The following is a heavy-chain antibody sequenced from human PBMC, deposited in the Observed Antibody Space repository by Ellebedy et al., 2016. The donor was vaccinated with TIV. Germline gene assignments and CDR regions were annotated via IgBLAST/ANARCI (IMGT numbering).Heavy chain of an antibody. CDR1: GFNFNDIV. Sequence: GESLKISCAASGFNFNDIVMHWVRQAPGKGLEWLAGISSDGTIKHHADSLRGRFTISRDNSKNTLSVQMNSLRPEDTAVYYCATDRGCGTNCYSHFDYWGQGALVTVSA. J-gene: IGHJ4*02. D-gene: IGHD2-15*01. CDR3: ATDRGCGTNCYSHFDY. V-gene: IGHV3-30*01. CDR2: ISSDGTIK.